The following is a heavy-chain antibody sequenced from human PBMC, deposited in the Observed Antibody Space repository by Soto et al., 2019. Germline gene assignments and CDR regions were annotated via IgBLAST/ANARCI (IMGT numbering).Heavy chain of an antibody. CDR2: ISASNGNT. J-gene: IGHJ4*02. V-gene: IGHV1-18*04. Sequence: QVQLVQSGAEVKKPGASVRVSCKASGYNFTNYGISWVRQAPGQGLEWMAWISASNGNTNFAQKFLGRVTVTTDRSTTIAYMEMRRLKSGDPAVYYCAVEPCSADDCYLDHWGQGTLVTVSS. CDR3: AVEPCSADDCYLDH. CDR1: GYNFTNYG. D-gene: IGHD2-21*02.